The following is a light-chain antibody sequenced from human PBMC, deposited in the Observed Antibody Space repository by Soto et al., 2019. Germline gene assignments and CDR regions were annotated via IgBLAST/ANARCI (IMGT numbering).Light chain of an antibody. V-gene: IGKV1-39*01. CDR2: AAS. CDR3: QESYSTPLT. CDR1: QSISSY. Sequence: DIQMTQSPSSLSASVGDRVTITCRASQSISSYLNCYQKKPGKAPKLLIYAASSLQSGVPSRFSGSGSGTDFTLTISSLQPEDFATYYCQESYSTPLTLGGGTKVDIK. J-gene: IGKJ4*01.